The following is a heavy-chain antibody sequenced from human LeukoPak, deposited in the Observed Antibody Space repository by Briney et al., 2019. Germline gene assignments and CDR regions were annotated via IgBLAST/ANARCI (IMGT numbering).Heavy chain of an antibody. CDR2: IYRGGST. V-gene: IGHV3-66*02. Sequence: QSGGSLRLSCAASGFTVSSNYMSWVRQAPGKGLEWVSVIYRGGSTYYADSVKGRFTISRDNSKNTLYLQMNNLRAEDTAVYYCASRDIVVVVAEDYYGMDVWGQGTTVTVSS. CDR1: GFTVSSNY. D-gene: IGHD2-15*01. J-gene: IGHJ6*02. CDR3: ASRDIVVVVAEDYYGMDV.